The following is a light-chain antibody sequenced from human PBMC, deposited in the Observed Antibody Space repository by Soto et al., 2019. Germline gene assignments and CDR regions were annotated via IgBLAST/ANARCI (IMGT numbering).Light chain of an antibody. CDR2: GAS. CDR3: QQYGRAPTT. V-gene: IGKV3-20*01. CDR1: QSVSSSY. J-gene: IGKJ2*01. Sequence: EIVLTQSPGTLSLSPGERATLSCRASQSVSSSYLAWYQQKPGQAPRLLIYGASSRATGIPDRFSGSGSGTDFTLTISRLEAEDFAVYYCQQYGRAPTTFGQGTKLESK.